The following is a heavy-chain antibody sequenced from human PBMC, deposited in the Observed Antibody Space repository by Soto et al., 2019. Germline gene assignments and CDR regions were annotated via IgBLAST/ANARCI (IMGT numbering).Heavy chain of an antibody. Sequence: GGSLRLCCGASGFTFSSYAMGWVRPAPGKGLEWVSAISGSGGSTYYADSVKGRFTISRDNSKNTLYLQMNSLRAEDTAVYYCAKAGTAMVHYYYYGMDVWGQGNTVTVSS. J-gene: IGHJ6*02. CDR2: ISGSGGST. V-gene: IGHV3-23*01. CDR1: GFTFSSYA. CDR3: AKAGTAMVHYYYYGMDV. D-gene: IGHD5-18*01.